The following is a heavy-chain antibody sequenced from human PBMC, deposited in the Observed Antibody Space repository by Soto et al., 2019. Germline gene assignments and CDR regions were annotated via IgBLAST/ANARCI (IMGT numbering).Heavy chain of an antibody. D-gene: IGHD3-3*01. Sequence: SETLSLTCTVSGGSISSYYWSWIRQPPGKGLEWIGYIYYSGSTNYNPSLKSRVTISVDTSKNQFSLKLSSVTAADTAVYYCARHYDGQLDYWGQGTLVTVSS. CDR3: ARHYDGQLDY. V-gene: IGHV4-59*08. J-gene: IGHJ4*02. CDR2: IYYSGST. CDR1: GGSISSYY.